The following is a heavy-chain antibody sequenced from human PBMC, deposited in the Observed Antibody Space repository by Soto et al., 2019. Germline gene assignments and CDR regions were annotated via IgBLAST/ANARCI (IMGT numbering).Heavy chain of an antibody. J-gene: IGHJ6*03. CDR2: MNPNSGNT. CDR1: GYTFTSYD. V-gene: IGHV1-8*01. CDR3: ASTIFGVAQYYYYYYMDV. Sequence: ASVKVSCKASGYTFTSYDINWVRQATGQGLEWMGWMNPNSGNTGYAQKFQGRVTMTRNTSISTAYMELSSLRSEDTAVYYCASTIFGVAQYYYYYYMDVWGKGTTVTVSS. D-gene: IGHD3-3*01.